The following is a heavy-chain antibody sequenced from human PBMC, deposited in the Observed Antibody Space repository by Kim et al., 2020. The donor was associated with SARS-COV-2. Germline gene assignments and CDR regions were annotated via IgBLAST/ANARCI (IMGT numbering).Heavy chain of an antibody. V-gene: IGHV4-34*01. CDR3: ARGNPSYYDILTGYYNGPRVDY. CDR1: GGSFSGYY. J-gene: IGHJ4*02. Sequence: SETLSLTCAVYGGSFSGYYWSWIRQPPGKGLEWIGEINHSGSTNYNPSLKSRVTISVDTSKNQFSLKLSSVTAADTAVYYCARGNPSYYDILTGYYNGPRVDYWGQGTLVTVSS. D-gene: IGHD3-9*01. CDR2: INHSGST.